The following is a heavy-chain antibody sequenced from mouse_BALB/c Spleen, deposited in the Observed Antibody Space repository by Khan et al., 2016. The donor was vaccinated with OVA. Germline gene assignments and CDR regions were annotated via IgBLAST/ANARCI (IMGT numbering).Heavy chain of an antibody. V-gene: IGHV9-3-1*01. D-gene: IGHD6-1*01. CDR3: ARCHGGY. J-gene: IGHJ2*01. CDR1: GYTFTNYV. CDR2: INTYTGEP. Sequence: QIQLVQSGPELKKPGETVKISCKASGYTFTNYVMNWVKQSPGKGLKWMGWINTYTGEPTYDDDFKGRFAFSLETSASTAFLQINSLKNEDTATYFGARCHGGYWGQGTTLTVSS.